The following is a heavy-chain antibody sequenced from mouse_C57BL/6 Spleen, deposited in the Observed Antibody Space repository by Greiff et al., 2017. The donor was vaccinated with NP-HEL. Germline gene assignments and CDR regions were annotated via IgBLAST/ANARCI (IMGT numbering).Heavy chain of an antibody. J-gene: IGHJ4*01. V-gene: IGHV5-4*03. CDR1: GFTFSSYA. Sequence: EVKLMESGGGLVKPGGSLKLSCAASGFTFSSYAMSWVRQTPEKRLEWVATISDGGSYTYYPDNVKGRFTISRDNAKNNLYLQMSHLKSEDTAMYYCARATAQATAMDYWGQGTSVTVSS. CDR2: ISDGGSYT. CDR3: ARATAQATAMDY. D-gene: IGHD3-2*02.